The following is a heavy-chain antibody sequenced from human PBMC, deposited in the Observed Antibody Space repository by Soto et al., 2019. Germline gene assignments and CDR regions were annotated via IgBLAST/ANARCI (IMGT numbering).Heavy chain of an antibody. Sequence: NPSETLSLTCTVSGGSVSSGSYYWRWIRQPPGKGLEWIGYIYYSGSTNYNPSLKSRVTISVDTSKNQFSLKLSSVTAADTAVYYCASGFSTSDFDYWGQGTLVTVSS. D-gene: IGHD3-10*01. CDR2: IYYSGST. CDR3: ASGFSTSDFDY. CDR1: GGSVSSGSYY. J-gene: IGHJ4*02. V-gene: IGHV4-61*01.